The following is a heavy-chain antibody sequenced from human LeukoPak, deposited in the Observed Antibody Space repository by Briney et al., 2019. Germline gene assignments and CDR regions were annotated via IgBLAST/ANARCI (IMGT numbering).Heavy chain of an antibody. CDR2: IIPIFGTA. J-gene: IGHJ5*02. D-gene: IGHD6-6*01. Sequence: ASVKVSCKASGGTFSSYAISWVRQAPGQGLEWMGGIIPIFGTANYAQKFQGRVTITTDESTSTAYMELSSLRSEDTAVYYCARAGYSSSSTYNWFDPWGQGTLVTVSS. CDR3: ARAGYSSSSTYNWFDP. CDR1: GGTFSSYA. V-gene: IGHV1-69*05.